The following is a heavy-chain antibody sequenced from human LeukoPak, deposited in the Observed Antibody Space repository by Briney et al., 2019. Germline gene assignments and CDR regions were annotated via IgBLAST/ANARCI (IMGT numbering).Heavy chain of an antibody. CDR1: GFTFSSYD. J-gene: IGHJ6*02. CDR3: ARDGRYGSGSYYAYYYGMDV. V-gene: IGHV3-13*01. CDR2: IGTAGDT. Sequence: GGSLRLSCAASGFTFSSYDMHWVSQATGKGLEWVSAIGTAGDTYYPGSVKGRFTISRENAKNSLYLQMNSLRAEDTAVYYCARDGRYGSGSYYAYYYGMDVWGQGTTVTVSS. D-gene: IGHD3-10*01.